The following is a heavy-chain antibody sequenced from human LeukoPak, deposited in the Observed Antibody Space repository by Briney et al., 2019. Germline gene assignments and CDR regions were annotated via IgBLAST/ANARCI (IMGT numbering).Heavy chain of an antibody. Sequence: ASVKVSCKASGYTFTGYYMHWMRQATGQGLEWMGWMNPNSGNTGYAQKFQGRVTMTRNTSISTAYMELSSLRSEGTAVYYCARGGGRRDGYNNYFYYFDYWGQGTLVTVSS. D-gene: IGHD5-24*01. J-gene: IGHJ4*02. V-gene: IGHV1-8*02. CDR1: GYTFTGYY. CDR3: ARGGGRRDGYNNYFYYFDY. CDR2: MNPNSGNT.